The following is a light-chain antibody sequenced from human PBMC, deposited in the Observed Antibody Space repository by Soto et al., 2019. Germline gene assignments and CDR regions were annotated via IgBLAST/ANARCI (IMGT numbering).Light chain of an antibody. J-gene: IGLJ1*01. Sequence: QSVLTQPPSASGSPGQSVTISCTGTSSDVGGYNYVSWYQQHPGKAPKLMIYEVTKRPSGVPDRFSGSKSGNTASLTVSGLLAEDEADYYCASYAGSNKGFGTGTKVTVL. CDR3: ASYAGSNKG. V-gene: IGLV2-8*01. CDR2: EVT. CDR1: SSDVGGYNY.